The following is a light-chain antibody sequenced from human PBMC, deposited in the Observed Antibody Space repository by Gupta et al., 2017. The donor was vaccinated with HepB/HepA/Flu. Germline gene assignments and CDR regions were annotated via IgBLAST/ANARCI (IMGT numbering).Light chain of an antibody. J-gene: IGKJ2*01. CDR1: QSVSSY. V-gene: IGKV3-11*01. CDR2: DAS. Sequence: EIVLTQSPATLSLSPGERATLSCRASQSVSSYLAWYQQKPGQAPRLLIYDASNRATGIPARFSGSGSGTDFTLTIRSLEPEDFAVYYCLQGSNWFYTFGQGTKLEIK. CDR3: LQGSNWFYT.